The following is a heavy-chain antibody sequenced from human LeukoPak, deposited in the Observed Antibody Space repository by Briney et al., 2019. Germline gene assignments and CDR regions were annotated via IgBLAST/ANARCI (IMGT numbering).Heavy chain of an antibody. CDR1: GYTLTELS. D-gene: IGHD4-23*01. CDR2: FDPEDGET. V-gene: IGHV1-24*01. J-gene: IGHJ4*02. CDR3: ATPRGDDYGGNPPEGPFDY. Sequence: ASVKVSCKVSGYTLTELSMHWVRQAPGKGLEWMGGFDPEDGETIYAQKFQGRVTMTEDTSTDTAYMELSSLRSEDTAVYYCATPRGDDYGGNPPEGPFDYWGQGTLVTVSS.